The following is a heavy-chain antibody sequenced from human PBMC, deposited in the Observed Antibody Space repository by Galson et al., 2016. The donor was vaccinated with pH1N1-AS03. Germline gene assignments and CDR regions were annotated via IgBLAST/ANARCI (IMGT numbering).Heavy chain of an antibody. J-gene: IGHJ4*02. Sequence: SLRLSCAASGFTFSSYSISWVRQAPGKGLEWVSYISSSGSTIYYADSVKGRFTISRDNAKNSLYLQMNSLRAEDTAVYYCGPLYIGNYLYDYWGQGTLVTVSS. CDR2: ISSSGSTI. CDR3: GPLYIGNYLYDY. CDR1: GFTFSSYS. D-gene: IGHD1-26*01. V-gene: IGHV3-48*01.